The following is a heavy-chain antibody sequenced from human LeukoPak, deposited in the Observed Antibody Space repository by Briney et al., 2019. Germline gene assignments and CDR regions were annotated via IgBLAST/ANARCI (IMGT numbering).Heavy chain of an antibody. J-gene: IGHJ5*02. CDR1: GFTVSSNY. D-gene: IGHD3-22*01. V-gene: IGHV3-53*01. CDR2: IYSGGST. CDR3: ARGGHYYDSSGYIDP. Sequence: GGSLRLSCAASGFTVSSNYMSWVRQAPGKGLEWVSVIYSGGSTYYADSVKGRFTISRDNSKNSLYLQMNSLRAEDTAVYYCARGGHYYDSSGYIDPWGQGTLVTVSS.